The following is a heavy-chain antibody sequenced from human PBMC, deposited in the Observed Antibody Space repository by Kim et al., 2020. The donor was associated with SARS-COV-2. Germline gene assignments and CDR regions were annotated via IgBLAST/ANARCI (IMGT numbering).Heavy chain of an antibody. J-gene: IGHJ4*02. Sequence: SVKVSCKASGFTFTSSAVQWVRQARGQRLEWIGWIVVGSGNTNYAQKFQERVTITRDMSTSTAYMELSSLRSEDTAVYYCAAALGPLVVAMNFDYWGQGTLVTVSS. D-gene: IGHD5-12*01. V-gene: IGHV1-58*01. CDR3: AAALGPLVVAMNFDY. CDR1: GFTFTSSA. CDR2: IVVGSGNT.